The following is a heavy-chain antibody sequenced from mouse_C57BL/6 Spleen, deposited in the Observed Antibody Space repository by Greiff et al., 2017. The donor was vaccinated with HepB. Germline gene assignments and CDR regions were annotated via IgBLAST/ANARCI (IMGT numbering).Heavy chain of an antibody. J-gene: IGHJ2*01. D-gene: IGHD1-1*01. CDR2: ISDSGSYT. V-gene: IGHV5-4*01. CDR1: GFTFSSYA. CDR3: ARDRTVVAPFDY. Sequence: DVMLVESGGGLVKPGGSLKLSCAASGFTFSSYAMSWVRQTPEKRLEWVATISDSGSYTYYPDNVKGRFTISRDNAKNNLYLQMSHLKSEDTAMYYCARDRTVVAPFDYWGQGTTLTVSS.